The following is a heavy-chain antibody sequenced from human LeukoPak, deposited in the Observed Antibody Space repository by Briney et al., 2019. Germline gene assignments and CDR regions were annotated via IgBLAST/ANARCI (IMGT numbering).Heavy chain of an antibody. CDR3: ARASGVGFDY. CDR2: ISSSGSTI. CDR1: GFTFSSYE. J-gene: IGHJ4*02. Sequence: PGGSLRLSCAASGFTFSSYEMNWVRRAPGKGLEWVSYISSSGSTIYYADSVKGRFTISRDNAKNSLYLQMNSLRAEDTAVYYCARASGVGFDYWGQGTLVTVSS. V-gene: IGHV3-48*03. D-gene: IGHD3-10*01.